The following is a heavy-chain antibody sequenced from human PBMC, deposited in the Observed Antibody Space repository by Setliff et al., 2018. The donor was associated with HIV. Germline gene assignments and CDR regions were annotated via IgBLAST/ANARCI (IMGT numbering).Heavy chain of an antibody. D-gene: IGHD3-10*01. CDR3: ARGALLAAFDFDH. CDR1: GYTFTTYS. J-gene: IGHJ4*01. CDR2: INVGNGDT. Sequence: ASVKVSCKASGYTFTTYSLHWVRQAPGQSLEWMGWINVGNGDTKYSRELQGKIIITRDTSANTAYMELSSLRFDDTAVYFCARGALLAAFDFDHWGHGTLVTVSS. V-gene: IGHV1-3*01.